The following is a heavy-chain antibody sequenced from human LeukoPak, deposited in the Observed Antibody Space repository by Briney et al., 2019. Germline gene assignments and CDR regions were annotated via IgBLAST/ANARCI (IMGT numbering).Heavy chain of an antibody. CDR1: GFTFSSYA. V-gene: IGHV3-23*01. J-gene: IGHJ3*02. Sequence: GGSLRLSCAASGFTFSSYAMSWVRQAPGKGLEWVSDISGSGGSTYYADSVKGRFTISRDNSKNTLYLQMNSLRAEDTALYYCAKDIRASGSYGGAFDIWGQGTMVTVSS. CDR2: ISGSGGST. D-gene: IGHD1-26*01. CDR3: AKDIRASGSYGGAFDI.